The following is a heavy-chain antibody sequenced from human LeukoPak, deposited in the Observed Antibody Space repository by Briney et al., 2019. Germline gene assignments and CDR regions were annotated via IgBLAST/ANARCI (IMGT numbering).Heavy chain of an antibody. CDR2: ISSSGGIT. J-gene: IGHJ4*02. CDR1: GFTFSSSA. CDR3: AKGTMDGGQYYYDSN. D-gene: IGHD3-22*01. V-gene: IGHV3-23*01. Sequence: GGTLRLSCAASGFTFSSSAMSWVRQAPGKGLEWVSAISSSGGITYYADSVKGLFTISRDNSKNTLYLQMNSLRAEDTAVYYCAKGTMDGGQYYYDSNGGQGTLVTVSS.